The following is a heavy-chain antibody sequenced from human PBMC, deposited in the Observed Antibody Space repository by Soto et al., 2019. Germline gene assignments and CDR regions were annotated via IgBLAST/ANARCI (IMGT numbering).Heavy chain of an antibody. D-gene: IGHD4-17*01. CDR3: ARDSGDYGYNWFDP. CDR2: ISYDGSNK. Sequence: QVQLVESGGGVXXXGXXLXXSCAASGFTFSSYAMHWVRQAPGKGLEWVAVISYDGSNKYYADSVKGRFTISRDNSKNTLYLQMNSLRAEDTAVYYCARDSGDYGYNWFDPWGQGTLVTVSS. V-gene: IGHV3-30-3*01. J-gene: IGHJ5*02. CDR1: GFTFSSYA.